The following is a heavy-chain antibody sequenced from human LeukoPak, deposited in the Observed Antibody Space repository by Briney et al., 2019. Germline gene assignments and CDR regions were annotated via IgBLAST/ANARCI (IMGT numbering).Heavy chain of an antibody. CDR1: GGPLHSNWPL. CDR3: ARRSPGVVFYY. J-gene: IGHJ4*02. V-gene: IGHV4-39*01. Sequence: PSETLALTCTVPGGPLHSNWPLWGWVPQPPGKGLEWIGNIYYSGSTYYNPSLKSRVTISVDTSKNQFSLKLSSVTAADTAVYYCARRSPGVVFYYWGQGTLVTVSS. CDR2: IYYSGST. D-gene: IGHD3-10*01.